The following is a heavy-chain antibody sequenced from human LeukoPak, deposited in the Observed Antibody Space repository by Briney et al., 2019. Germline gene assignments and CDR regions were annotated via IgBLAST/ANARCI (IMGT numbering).Heavy chain of an antibody. D-gene: IGHD4-11*01. V-gene: IGHV4-34*01. J-gene: IGHJ6*03. CDR3: ASSFYSNYLYYYYYMDV. Sequence: SETLSLTCAVYGASFSGYYWSWIRQPPGKGLEWIGEINHSGSTNYNPSLKSRVTISVDTSKNQFSLKLSSVTAADTAVYYCASSFYSNYLYYYYYMDVWGKGTTVTVSS. CDR2: INHSGST. CDR1: GASFSGYY.